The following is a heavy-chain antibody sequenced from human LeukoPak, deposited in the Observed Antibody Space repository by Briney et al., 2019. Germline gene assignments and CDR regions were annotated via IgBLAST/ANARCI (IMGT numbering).Heavy chain of an antibody. CDR2: ISGSGGST. J-gene: IGHJ4*02. V-gene: IGHV3-23*01. D-gene: IGHD3-22*01. Sequence: GGSLRLSCAASGFTFSSYAMSWVRQAPGKGLEWVSGISGSGGSTYYADSVKGRFTISRDNSKNTLYLQMNSLRAEDTAVYYCARVCRDSSGFSLSDSWGQGTLVTVSS. CDR3: ARVCRDSSGFSLSDS. CDR1: GFTFSSYA.